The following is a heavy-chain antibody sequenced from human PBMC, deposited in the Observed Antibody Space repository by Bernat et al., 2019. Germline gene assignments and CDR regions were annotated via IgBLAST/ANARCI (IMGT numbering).Heavy chain of an antibody. Sequence: QVQLVESGGGVVQAGRSLRLSCVASGYTFSKSGMHWVRQAPGKGLEWVAVIWGDGSKKFYADSVKGRFSISKDDSKNTLYLQMNSLTAEDTAVYYCAKGTSGAGDFDYWGQGALVTVSS. CDR3: AKGTSGAGDFDY. CDR1: GYTFSKSG. CDR2: IWGDGSKK. V-gene: IGHV3-33*06. J-gene: IGHJ4*02. D-gene: IGHD3-3*02.